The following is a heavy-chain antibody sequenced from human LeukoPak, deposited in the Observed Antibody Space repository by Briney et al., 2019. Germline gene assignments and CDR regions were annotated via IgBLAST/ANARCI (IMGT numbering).Heavy chain of an antibody. J-gene: IGHJ4*02. CDR3: VRDRGDY. Sequence: GGSLRLSCAASGFTFASHWMNWVRQAPGRGPEWVANIKLGGSEIYYVDSVKGRFTISRDDAKNSLYLQMESLRDEDTAIYYCVRDRGDYWGQGTLVTVSS. CDR1: GFTFASHW. V-gene: IGHV3-7*01. CDR2: IKLGGSEI.